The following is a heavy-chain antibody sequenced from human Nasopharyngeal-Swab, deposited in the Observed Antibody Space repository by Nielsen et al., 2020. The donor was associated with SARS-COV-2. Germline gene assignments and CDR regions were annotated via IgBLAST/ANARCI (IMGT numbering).Heavy chain of an antibody. Sequence: ASVKVSCKASGYTFTSYDIHWVRQATGQGLEWMGWMNPNSGNTGYAQQIQGRVTMTRNTSINTAFMELSSLRSEDTAVYYCARGLGTSFTFVDNWGQGTLVTVSS. J-gene: IGHJ4*02. CDR2: MNPNSGNT. D-gene: IGHD3-10*01. CDR1: GYTFTSYD. V-gene: IGHV1-8*01. CDR3: ARGLGTSFTFVDN.